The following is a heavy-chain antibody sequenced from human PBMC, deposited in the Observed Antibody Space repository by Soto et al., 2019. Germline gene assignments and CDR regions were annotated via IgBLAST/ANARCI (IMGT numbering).Heavy chain of an antibody. Sequence: KISCKASGGTFSSYTISWVRQAPGQGLEWMGRIIPILGIANYAQKFQGRVTITADKSTSTAYMELSSLRSEDTAVYYCAADYYDSSGYYYFDYWGQGTLVTVSS. V-gene: IGHV1-69*02. CDR3: AADYYDSSGYYYFDY. J-gene: IGHJ4*02. D-gene: IGHD3-22*01. CDR2: IIPILGIA. CDR1: GGTFSSYT.